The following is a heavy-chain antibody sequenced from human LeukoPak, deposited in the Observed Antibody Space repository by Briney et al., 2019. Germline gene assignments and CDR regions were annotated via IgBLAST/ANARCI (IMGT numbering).Heavy chain of an antibody. J-gene: IGHJ4*02. CDR2: ISYVGSNK. CDR1: GFTFSSYA. V-gene: IGHV3-30-3*01. Sequence: PGRSLRLSCAASGFTFSSYAMHWVRQAPDKGLEWVAVISYVGSNKYYANSVKGRFTISRDNYKNTLYLQMNSLRAEDTAVYYRAREHYGDLYFDYWGQGTLVTVSS. D-gene: IGHD4-17*01. CDR3: AREHYGDLYFDY.